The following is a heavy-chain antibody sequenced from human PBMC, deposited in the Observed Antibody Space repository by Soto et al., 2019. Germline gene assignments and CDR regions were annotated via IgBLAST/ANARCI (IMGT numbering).Heavy chain of an antibody. Sequence: HPGGSLRLSCAASGFTFSSYAMSWVRQAPGKGLEWVSAISGSGGSTYYADSVKGRFTISRDNSKNTLYLQMNSLRAEDTAVYYCAKDVIVVVPAAKVHTFDIWGQGTMVTVS. D-gene: IGHD2-2*01. J-gene: IGHJ3*02. CDR1: GFTFSSYA. V-gene: IGHV3-23*01. CDR3: AKDVIVVVPAAKVHTFDI. CDR2: ISGSGGST.